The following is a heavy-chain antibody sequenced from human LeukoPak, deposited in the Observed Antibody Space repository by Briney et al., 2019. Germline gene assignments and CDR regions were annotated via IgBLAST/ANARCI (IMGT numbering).Heavy chain of an antibody. CDR3: ARESLLWFGESPTLPDY. CDR2: IIPIFGTA. D-gene: IGHD3-10*01. CDR1: GGTFSSYA. V-gene: IGHV1-69*06. J-gene: IGHJ4*02. Sequence: ASVKVSCKASGGTFSSYAISWVRQAPGQGLEWMGGIIPIFGTANYAQKFQGRVTITADKSTSTAYMELSRLRSDDTAVYYCARESLLWFGESPTLPDYWGQGTLVTVSS.